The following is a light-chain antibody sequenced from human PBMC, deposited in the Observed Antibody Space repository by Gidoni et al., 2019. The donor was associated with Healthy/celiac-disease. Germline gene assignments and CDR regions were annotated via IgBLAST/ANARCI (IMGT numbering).Light chain of an antibody. J-gene: IGKJ5*01. CDR3: QQYDNPSIT. Sequence: IQMPQSPSSLSASVGDRVTITCQASQDISNYLNWYQQKPGKAPKHLIYDASNLETGVPSRFSGSGSGTDFTFTISSLQPEDIATYYCQQYDNPSITFGQGTRLEIK. CDR2: DAS. V-gene: IGKV1-33*01. CDR1: QDISNY.